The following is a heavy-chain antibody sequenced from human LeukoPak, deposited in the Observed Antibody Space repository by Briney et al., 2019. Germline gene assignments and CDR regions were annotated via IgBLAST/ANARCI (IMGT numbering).Heavy chain of an antibody. CDR2: INPSGGST. D-gene: IGHD3-16*02. V-gene: IGHV1-46*01. J-gene: IGHJ5*02. CDR1: GYTFTSYY. CDR3: ARARPYYVWGSYRYKGWFDP. Sequence: VASVKVSCKASGYTFTSYYMHWVRQAPGQGLEWMGIINPSGGSTSYAQKFQGRVTMTRDTSTSTVYMELSSLRSEDTAVYYCARARPYYVWGSYRYKGWFDPWGQGTLVTVSS.